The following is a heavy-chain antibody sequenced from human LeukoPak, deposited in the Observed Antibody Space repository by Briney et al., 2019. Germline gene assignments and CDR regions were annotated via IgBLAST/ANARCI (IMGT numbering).Heavy chain of an antibody. J-gene: IGHJ5*02. Sequence: PSETLSLTCTVSGGSIGSYHWSWIRQPPGKGLEWIAYIYYTGSTNYNPSLKSRVTISVDTSKNQFSLKLSSVTAADMAVYYCARHLGLKGFDPWGQGTLVTVSS. D-gene: IGHD3/OR15-3a*01. CDR3: ARHLGLKGFDP. CDR1: GGSIGSYH. CDR2: IYYTGST. V-gene: IGHV4-59*08.